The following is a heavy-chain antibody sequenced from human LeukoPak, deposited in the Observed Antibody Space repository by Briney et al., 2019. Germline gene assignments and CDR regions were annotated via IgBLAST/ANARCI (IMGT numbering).Heavy chain of an antibody. J-gene: IGHJ4*02. CDR3: AKLRGGVAAAGNY. D-gene: IGHD6-13*01. V-gene: IGHV3-23*01. Sequence: GGSLRLSCAASDFSSITYAMSWVRQAPGKGLEWVSTISGGGDATYYADSVKGRFTISRDNSKNTLYLQMDSLRADDTALYYCAKLRGGVAAAGNYWGQGALVTVSS. CDR1: DFSSITYA. CDR2: ISGGGDAT.